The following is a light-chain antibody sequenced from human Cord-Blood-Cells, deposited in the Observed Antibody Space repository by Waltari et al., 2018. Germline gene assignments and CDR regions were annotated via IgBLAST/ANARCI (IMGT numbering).Light chain of an antibody. CDR1: PSVLYSSNNKNY. J-gene: IGKJ4*01. Sequence: VMTQSPDSLPVSLGERATINCQSRPSVLYSSNNKNYLAWYQQKPGQPPKLLIYWASTRESGVPDRFSGSGSGTDFTLTISSLQAEDVAVYYCQQYYSTLLTFGGGTKVEIK. V-gene: IGKV4-1*01. CDR2: WAS. CDR3: QQYYSTLLT.